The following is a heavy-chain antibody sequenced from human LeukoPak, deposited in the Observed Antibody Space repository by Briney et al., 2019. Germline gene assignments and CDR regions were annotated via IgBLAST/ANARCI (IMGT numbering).Heavy chain of an antibody. V-gene: IGHV3-53*01. Sequence: PGGSLRLSCAASGFTVSSNYMSWVRQAPGKGLEWVSVIYSGGSTYYADSVKGRFTISRDNSKNTLYLQMNSLRAEDTAVYYCARAKNWNYALVDYWGQGTLVTVSS. CDR1: GFTVSSNY. CDR2: IYSGGST. J-gene: IGHJ4*02. CDR3: ARAKNWNYALVDY. D-gene: IGHD1-7*01.